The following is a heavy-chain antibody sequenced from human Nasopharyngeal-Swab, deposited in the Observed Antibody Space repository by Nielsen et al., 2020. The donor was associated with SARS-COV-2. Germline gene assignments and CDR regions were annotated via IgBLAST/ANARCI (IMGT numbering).Heavy chain of an antibody. Sequence: GESLKISCAASGFTFSSYAMHWVRPAPGKGLEWVAVISYDGSNKYYADSVKGRFTISRDNSKNTLYLQMNSLRAEDTAVYYCARDFSEKGYYYYGMDVWGQGTTVTVSS. CDR1: GFTFSSYA. J-gene: IGHJ6*02. CDR2: ISYDGSNK. D-gene: IGHD1-26*01. CDR3: ARDFSEKGYYYYGMDV. V-gene: IGHV3-30*04.